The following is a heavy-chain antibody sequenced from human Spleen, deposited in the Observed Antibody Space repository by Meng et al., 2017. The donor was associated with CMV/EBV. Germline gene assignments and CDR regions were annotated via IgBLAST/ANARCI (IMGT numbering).Heavy chain of an antibody. CDR2: INPNSGGT. CDR1: TFTGQY. V-gene: IGHV1-2*02. Sequence: TFTGQYIHWVRPAPGHGFEWMGWINPNSGGTNYEQKFQSRVTMTRDTSISTAYMELSSLRADDTGVYYCARGGGKTYYDFWSGYYMNWGQGTLVTVSS. D-gene: IGHD3-3*01. CDR3: ARGGGKTYYDFWSGYYMN. J-gene: IGHJ4*02.